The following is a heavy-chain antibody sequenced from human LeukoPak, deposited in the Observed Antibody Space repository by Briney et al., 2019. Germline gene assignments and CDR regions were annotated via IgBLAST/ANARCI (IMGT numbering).Heavy chain of an antibody. Sequence: GGSLRLSCTASGFTFGDYALNWFRQAPGKGLEWVSYISSSTYTNYADSVKGRFTISRDNAKNSMYLQMNSLRAEDTAVYYCARISGSYVFDYWGQGTLVTVSS. J-gene: IGHJ4*02. CDR2: ISSSTYT. CDR1: GFTFGDYA. D-gene: IGHD1-26*01. V-gene: IGHV3-11*03. CDR3: ARISGSYVFDY.